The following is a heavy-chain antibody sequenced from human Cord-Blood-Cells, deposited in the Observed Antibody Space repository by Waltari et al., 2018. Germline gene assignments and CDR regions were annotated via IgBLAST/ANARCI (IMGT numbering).Heavy chain of an antibody. CDR3: ARADFMIMVRGVIDP. D-gene: IGHD3-10*01. Sequence: QVQLQESGPGLVKLSGTLSLTCAVSGGSISSSNWWSWVRQPTGKGLEWIGEIYHSGRTNDHPAPMSRVPIPVDKSKHQCSLKLSSVTAAHTAVYYCARADFMIMVRGVIDPWRQGTLVTVSS. CDR2: IYHSGRT. V-gene: IGHV4-4*02. CDR1: GGSISSSNW. J-gene: IGHJ5*02.